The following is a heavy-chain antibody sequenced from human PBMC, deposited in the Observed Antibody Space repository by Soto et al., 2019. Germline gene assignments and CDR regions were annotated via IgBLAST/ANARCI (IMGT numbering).Heavy chain of an antibody. CDR1: VLTFSVSF. CDR3: ARDLGRDSNQQ. D-gene: IGHD4-4*01. CDR2: VRTKINDYAT. J-gene: IGHJ1*01. V-gene: IGHV3-73*01. Sequence: KIGCAVYVLTFSVSFIHWVRKPPGKGLEWVGRVRTKINDYATSYSESVKGRFTISRDDSKNTVYLQMNSLRAEDTAVYYCARDLGRDSNQQWGQGT.